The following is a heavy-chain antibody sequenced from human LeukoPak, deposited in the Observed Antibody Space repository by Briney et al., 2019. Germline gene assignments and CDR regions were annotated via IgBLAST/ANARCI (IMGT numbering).Heavy chain of an antibody. J-gene: IGHJ4*02. V-gene: IGHV4-59*01. CDR1: GASTSGNY. CDR3: ARGEGTMVRGVGPFDS. CDR2: VYYDGVA. D-gene: IGHD3-10*01. Sequence: SETLSLTCTVSGASTSGNYWGWIRQPPGKGLESIGYVYYDGVARYNPSLQSRVTISIDTSKNQMSLKVTSVTAADTAVYYCARGEGTMVRGVGPFDSWSQGTPVTVSS.